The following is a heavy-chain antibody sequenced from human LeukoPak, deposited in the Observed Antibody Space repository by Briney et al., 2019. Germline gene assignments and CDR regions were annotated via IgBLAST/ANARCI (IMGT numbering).Heavy chain of an antibody. CDR2: ISSSSSYI. D-gene: IGHD3-22*01. J-gene: IGHJ4*02. CDR3: AGRWNYDTTNHYYPALAY. CDR1: GFTFSSFS. Sequence: GGSLRLSCAASGFTFSSFSMNWVRQAPGKGLEWVSSISSSSSYIYYADSVKGRFTISRDNAKNSLYLQMNSLRAEDTAVYYCAGRWNYDTTNHYYPALAYWGQGTLVTVSS. V-gene: IGHV3-21*01.